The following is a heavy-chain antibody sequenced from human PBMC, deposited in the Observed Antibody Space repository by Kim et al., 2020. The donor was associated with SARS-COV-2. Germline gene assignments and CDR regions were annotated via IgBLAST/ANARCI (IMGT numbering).Heavy chain of an antibody. V-gene: IGHV3-74*01. CDR2: INSDGSST. CDR1: GFTFSSYW. J-gene: IGHJ6*02. Sequence: GGSLRLSCAASGFTFSSYWMHWVRQAPGKGLVWVSRINSDGSSTSYADSVKGRFTISRDNAKNTLYLQMNSLRAEDTAVYYCARAKDYSSSWYGGPSVGALRTWPKVMDVWGQGTTVTVSS. CDR3: ARAKDYSSSWYGGPSVGALRTWPKVMDV. D-gene: IGHD6-13*01.